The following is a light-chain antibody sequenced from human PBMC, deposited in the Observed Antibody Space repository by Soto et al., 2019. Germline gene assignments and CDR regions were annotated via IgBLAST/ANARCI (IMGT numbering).Light chain of an antibody. V-gene: IGKV1-5*03. Sequence: IQMTQSPSTLSASVGDRFTITCRANQSISNWLAWYQKKPGKVPKLLIYKASNLDYGVPSRFSGSGSGTEFTLTISSLQPDDFATYYCQQYNSYSWTFGQGTKVDIK. CDR1: QSISNW. CDR3: QQYNSYSWT. J-gene: IGKJ1*01. CDR2: KAS.